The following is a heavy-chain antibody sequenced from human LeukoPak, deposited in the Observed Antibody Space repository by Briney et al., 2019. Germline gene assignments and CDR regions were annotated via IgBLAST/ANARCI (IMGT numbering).Heavy chain of an antibody. CDR2: TS. CDR1: GGSMTAGDYY. CDR3: ASPPAPYTSGWYFGY. Sequence: LETLSLTCTVSGGSMTAGDYYWGWVRQPPGTGLQWIATSYQGASLKSRVTISLDTSKNQFSLRLTSVTAADTAVYYCASPPAPYTSGWYFGYWGQGTLVTVSS. J-gene: IGHJ4*02. D-gene: IGHD6-19*01. V-gene: IGHV4-39*07.